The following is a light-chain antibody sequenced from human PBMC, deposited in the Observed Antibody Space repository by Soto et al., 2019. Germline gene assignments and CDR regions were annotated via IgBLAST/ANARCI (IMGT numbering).Light chain of an antibody. CDR2: GAS. CDR1: QSVCTT. V-gene: IGKV3-15*01. Sequence: EIVMTQYPANLSVSLGERATLSCKASQSVCTTVAWNQQKPGQAPRLLIFGASTRDTGVPARVSGIGSGTDVTLTITSLQSEDFGIYYCQQYTDWPTTFGQGTRVEIK. J-gene: IGKJ1*01. CDR3: QQYTDWPTT.